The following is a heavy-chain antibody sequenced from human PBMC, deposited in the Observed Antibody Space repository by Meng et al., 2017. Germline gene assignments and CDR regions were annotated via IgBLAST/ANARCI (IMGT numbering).Heavy chain of an antibody. CDR1: GFTFSSYG. Sequence: GGSLRLSCAASGFTFSSYGMHWVRQAPGKGLEWVAVIWYDGSNKYYADSVKGRFTISRDNSKNTLYLQMNSLRAEDTAVYYCAKGGSFTARNNWFDPWGQGTLVTVYS. CDR3: AKGGSFTARNNWFDP. V-gene: IGHV3-33*06. D-gene: IGHD1-14*01. CDR2: IWYDGSNK. J-gene: IGHJ5*02.